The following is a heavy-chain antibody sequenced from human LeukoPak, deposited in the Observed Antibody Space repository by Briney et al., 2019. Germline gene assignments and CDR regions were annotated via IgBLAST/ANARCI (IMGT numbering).Heavy chain of an antibody. V-gene: IGHV3-23*01. CDR1: GFTFSNYA. Sequence: PGGSLRLSCAASGFTFSNYAMLWVRQAPGKGLEWVSVVGESGASTYYADAVRGRFTISRDNAKNTLYLQMNSLRAEDTAVYYCARDKYGGNSNAFDIWGQGTLVTVSS. CDR3: ARDKYGGNSNAFDI. J-gene: IGHJ3*02. CDR2: VGESGAST. D-gene: IGHD4-23*01.